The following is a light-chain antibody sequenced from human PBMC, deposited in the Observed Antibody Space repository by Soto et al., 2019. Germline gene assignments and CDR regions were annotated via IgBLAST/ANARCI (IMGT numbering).Light chain of an antibody. V-gene: IGKV1-17*03. CDR3: LQSYTYPWT. CDR2: SAS. Sequence: DIQMTQSPSAMSASVGDRITITCRASQAIRNYLAWFQQRPGNVPKRLIFSASSLQSGVPSRFSGSGSGTEFTLTISSLQPEDLATYYCLQSYTYPWTFGQGTKVEIK. J-gene: IGKJ1*01. CDR1: QAIRNY.